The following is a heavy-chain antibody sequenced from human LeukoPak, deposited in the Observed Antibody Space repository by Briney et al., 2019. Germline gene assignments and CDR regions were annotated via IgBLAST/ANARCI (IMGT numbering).Heavy chain of an antibody. Sequence: SETLSLTCTVSGGSICSSSYYWGWIRQPPGKGLEWIGSIYYSGSTYYNPSLKSRVTISVDTSKNQFSLKLSSVTAADTAVYYCARRSYCGGDCYSSTHDAFDIWGQGTMVTVSS. CDR2: IYYSGST. J-gene: IGHJ3*02. CDR3: ARRSYCGGDCYSSTHDAFDI. D-gene: IGHD2-21*02. CDR1: GGSICSSSYY. V-gene: IGHV4-39*01.